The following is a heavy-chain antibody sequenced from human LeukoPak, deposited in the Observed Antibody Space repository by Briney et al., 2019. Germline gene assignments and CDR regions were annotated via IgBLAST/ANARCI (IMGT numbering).Heavy chain of an antibody. J-gene: IGHJ4*02. D-gene: IGHD2-15*01. Sequence: GGALRLSCAASRVTFSKYAMSWGRQPPGKGLDWVSGIRGSGGYTYYADSVKGPFTISRANSKNTLYLQMNSLRAEDTAVYYCAKDREGGYCSGGSCSFDYWGQGTLVTVSS. V-gene: IGHV3-23*01. CDR3: AKDREGGYCSGGSCSFDY. CDR1: RVTFSKYA. CDR2: IRGSGGYT.